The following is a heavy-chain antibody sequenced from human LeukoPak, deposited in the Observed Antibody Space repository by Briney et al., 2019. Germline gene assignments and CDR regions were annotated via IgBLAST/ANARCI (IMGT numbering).Heavy chain of an antibody. CDR3: ARDGVGTAFDL. CDR1: GFIFRRYP. D-gene: IGHD1-26*01. Sequence: GRSLRLSCAASGFIFRRYPMHWGRQAPGKGLEWVAVVSYDGSGKNYADSVNDRFPIYRDNNKNTLYLKMNSLRAEDTGVFYCARDGVGTAFDLWGQGTMVTVSS. V-gene: IGHV3-30*01. J-gene: IGHJ3*01. CDR2: VSYDGSGK.